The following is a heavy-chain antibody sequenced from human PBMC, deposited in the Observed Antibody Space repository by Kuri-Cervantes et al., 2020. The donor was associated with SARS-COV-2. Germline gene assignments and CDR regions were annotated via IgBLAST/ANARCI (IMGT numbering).Heavy chain of an antibody. Sequence: SETLSLTCTVSYASMTSFYWSWIRQSPGRGLEWIGYIYPTGKSNYSPSLESRASMSMAASASRFYLTLTSVTAADTAIYYCASGNDFSLDYWGQGTLVTVSS. CDR3: ASGNDFSLDY. V-gene: IGHV4-4*08. D-gene: IGHD1-1*01. CDR1: YASMTSFY. J-gene: IGHJ4*02. CDR2: IYPTGKS.